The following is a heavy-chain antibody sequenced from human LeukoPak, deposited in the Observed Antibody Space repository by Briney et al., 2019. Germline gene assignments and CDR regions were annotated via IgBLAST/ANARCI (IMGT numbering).Heavy chain of an antibody. J-gene: IGHJ4*02. Sequence: ASVKVSCKASGYSFTKYVISWVRQAPGQGLEWMGWITSYNGNTNYAQKFQGRLTMTIDTSTTTAYMELRSLRSDDTAVYYCAREGTGETAFDYWGQGTLVTVSS. CDR3: AREGTGETAFDY. CDR1: GYSFTKYV. CDR2: ITSYNGNT. D-gene: IGHD1-1*01. V-gene: IGHV1-18*01.